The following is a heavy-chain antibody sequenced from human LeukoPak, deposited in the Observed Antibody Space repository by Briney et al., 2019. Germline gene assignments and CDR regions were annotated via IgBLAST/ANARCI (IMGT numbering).Heavy chain of an antibody. CDR2: ISWNSGSI. CDR3: AKLGSGGSRGDY. D-gene: IGHD2-15*01. CDR1: GFTFDDYA. J-gene: IGHJ4*02. V-gene: IGHV3-9*03. Sequence: PGGSLRLSCAASGFTFDDYAMHWVRQAPGKGLEWVSGISWNSGSIGYADSVKGRFTISRDNAKNSLYLQMNSLRAEDMALYYCAKLGSGGSRGDYWGQGTLVTVS.